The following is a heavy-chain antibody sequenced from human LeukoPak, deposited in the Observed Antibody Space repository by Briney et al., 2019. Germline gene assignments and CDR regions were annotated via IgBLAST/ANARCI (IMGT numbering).Heavy chain of an antibody. V-gene: IGHV3-7*01. CDR1: GFTFSSYG. J-gene: IGHJ3*01. CDR3: AFGNAFDV. Sequence: GGTLRLSCAASGFTFSSYGMHWVRQAPGKGLQCVGNIKPDGSETFYVDSVRGRFTISRDNARNLLFLQMNSLRVDDTAVYYCAFGNAFDVWGRGTMVTVSS. CDR2: IKPDGSET. D-gene: IGHD2-15*01.